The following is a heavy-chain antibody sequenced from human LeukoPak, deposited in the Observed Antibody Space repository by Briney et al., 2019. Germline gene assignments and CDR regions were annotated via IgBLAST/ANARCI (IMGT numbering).Heavy chain of an antibody. CDR1: GGSISRSSYY. Sequence: SETLSLTRTVSGGSISRSSYYWGWIRPPPGKGLEWIGSIYYSGGTYYNPSLKSRVTISVDTSKNQFSLKLSSVTAADTAVYYCARLDMVRGVIIKYYFDYWGQGTLVTVSS. D-gene: IGHD3-10*01. J-gene: IGHJ4*02. CDR3: ARLDMVRGVIIKYYFDY. CDR2: IYYSGGT. V-gene: IGHV4-39*01.